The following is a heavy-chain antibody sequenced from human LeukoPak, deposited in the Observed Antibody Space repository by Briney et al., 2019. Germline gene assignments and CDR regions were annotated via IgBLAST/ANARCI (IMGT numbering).Heavy chain of an antibody. J-gene: IGHJ6*03. V-gene: IGHV3-21*01. CDR2: ISSSSTYI. D-gene: IGHD4-11*01. CDR3: ARGSVTTIYYYYMDV. CDR1: GFTFSSYS. Sequence: PGGSLRLSCAASGFTFSSYSMNWVRQAPGKGLEWVSFISSSSTYIYYADSMKGRFTISRDDAKSSLYLQMNSLRAEDTAVYYCARGSVTTIYYYYMDVWGKGTTVTVSS.